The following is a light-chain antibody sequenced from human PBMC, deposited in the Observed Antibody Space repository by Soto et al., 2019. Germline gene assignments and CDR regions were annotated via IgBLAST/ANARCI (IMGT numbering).Light chain of an antibody. J-gene: IGLJ1*01. V-gene: IGLV1-36*01. Sequence: QSALTQPPSVSAAPRQRVTISCSGSGSNIGNNAVKWYQQLPGKAPKLLIYYDDLRPSGVSARFSGSKSGTSASLAISGLQSEDEAHYYCAAWDGGLNAYVFGTGTKVTVL. CDR1: GSNIGNNA. CDR2: YDD. CDR3: AAWDGGLNAYV.